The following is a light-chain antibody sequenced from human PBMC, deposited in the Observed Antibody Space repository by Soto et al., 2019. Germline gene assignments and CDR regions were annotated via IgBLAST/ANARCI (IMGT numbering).Light chain of an antibody. Sequence: QSVLTQPASVSGSPGQSITIFCAGGNSDIGAYHYVSWYQQHPGEAPRLIIYDVNYRPSGVSHRFSGSKSDNTASLTISGLQAEDEADYYCSSFTSSATLVFGGGTKVTVL. J-gene: IGLJ3*02. V-gene: IGLV2-14*03. CDR2: DVN. CDR3: SSFTSSATLV. CDR1: NSDIGAYHY.